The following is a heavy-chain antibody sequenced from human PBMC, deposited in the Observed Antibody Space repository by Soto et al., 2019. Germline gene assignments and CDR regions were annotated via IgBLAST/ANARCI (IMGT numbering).Heavy chain of an antibody. D-gene: IGHD1-26*01. Sequence: GASVKVSCKASGYTFTSYAIHWVRQAPGQRLEWMGWIQGGNDNTYYSQRFQGRLTFTRDTSPGTTYMELSSLTSEDTAIYYCARDDSGYSGSHYIDYFNFWGQGTLVTVSS. J-gene: IGHJ4*02. V-gene: IGHV1-3*01. CDR1: GYTFTSYA. CDR3: ARDDSGYSGSHYIDYFNF. CDR2: IQGGNDNT.